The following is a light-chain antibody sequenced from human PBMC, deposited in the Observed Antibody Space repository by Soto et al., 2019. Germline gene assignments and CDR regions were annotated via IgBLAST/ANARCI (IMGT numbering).Light chain of an antibody. CDR1: QSVSSN. CDR2: GAS. Sequence: EIVMTQSPATLSVSPGERATLSCRASQSVSSNLAWYQQKPGQAPRLLIYGASTRATGIPARFSGSGSGTEFTLTFSSLKSEDFAVYYCQHYNNWPTFGQGTKVDIX. CDR3: QHYNNWPT. J-gene: IGKJ1*01. V-gene: IGKV3-15*01.